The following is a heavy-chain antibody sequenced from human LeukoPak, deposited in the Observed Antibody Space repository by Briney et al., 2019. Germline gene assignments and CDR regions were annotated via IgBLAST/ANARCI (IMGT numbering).Heavy chain of an antibody. V-gene: IGHV4-39*01. CDR1: RGSISSSSYY. CDR2: IYYSGST. D-gene: IGHD4-17*01. CDR3: ARYGDYRPFDI. Sequence: SETLSLTRIVSRGSISSSSYYGGWARHPPGRGLECLGSIYYSGSTFYNPSLKSRDTISVDPSKNQFSPKLSSVPAAHPAVYYCARYGDYRPFDIWGEGRMVTVSS. J-gene: IGHJ3*02.